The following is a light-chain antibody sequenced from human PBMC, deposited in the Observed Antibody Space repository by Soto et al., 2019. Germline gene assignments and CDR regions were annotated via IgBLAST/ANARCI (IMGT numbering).Light chain of an antibody. V-gene: IGKV2-28*01. J-gene: IGKJ5*01. Sequence: EIVMTHTTLSLPVTPGEPASISCSSSHSLRHSNGFIYLDWYLQKPGQSPQLLIYLGSNRASGVPDRFSGSGSGTDFALKISRLEAEDVGVYYCMQGTHWPITFGQGTRLEI. CDR1: HSLRHSNGFIY. CDR3: MQGTHWPIT. CDR2: LGS.